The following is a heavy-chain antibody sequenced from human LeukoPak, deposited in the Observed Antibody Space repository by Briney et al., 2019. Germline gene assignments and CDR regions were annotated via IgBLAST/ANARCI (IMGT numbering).Heavy chain of an antibody. J-gene: IGHJ4*02. D-gene: IGHD6-25*01. Sequence: SETLSLTCAVSGGSLSGYYWSWIRQPPGKGLEWIGDFDYSGSTNYNPSPKSRVTISVDTSKNQFSLKLSSVAAADTAVYSCAAAARTLVLAYGGREPLVTLS. CDR3: AAAARTLVLAY. CDR1: GGSLSGYY. CDR2: FDYSGST. V-gene: IGHV4-59*01.